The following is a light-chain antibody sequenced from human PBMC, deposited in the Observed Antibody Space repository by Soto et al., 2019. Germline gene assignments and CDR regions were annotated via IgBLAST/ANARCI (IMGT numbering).Light chain of an antibody. J-gene: IGLJ2*01. V-gene: IGLV2-23*02. CDR3: CSYAGSSPVV. CDR2: EVS. CDR1: SSDVGSYNL. Sequence: ALTQPASVSGSPGQSITISCTGTSSDVGSYNLVSWYQQHPGKAPKLMIYEVSKRPSGVSNRFSGSKSGNTASLTISGLQAEDEADYYCCSYAGSSPVVFGGGTKLTVL.